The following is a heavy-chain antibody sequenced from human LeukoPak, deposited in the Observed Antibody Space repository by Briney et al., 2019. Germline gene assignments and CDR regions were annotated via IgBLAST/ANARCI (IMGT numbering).Heavy chain of an antibody. CDR1: GFTFSTFW. J-gene: IGHJ4*02. CDR2: IKQDGSEK. D-gene: IGHD6-19*01. V-gene: IGHV3-7*03. CDR3: AKDFYRAVAGSIEF. Sequence: GGSLRLSCAASGFTFSTFWMTWVRQAPGKGLEWVANIKQDGSEKYYDDSVKGRFTISRDDAKNSLYLQMNSLRAEDTALYYCAKDFYRAVAGSIEFWGQGILVTVSS.